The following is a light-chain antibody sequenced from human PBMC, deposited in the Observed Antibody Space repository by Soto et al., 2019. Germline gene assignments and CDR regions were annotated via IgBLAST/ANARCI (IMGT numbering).Light chain of an antibody. Sequence: DIQMTQSPSSLSASVGDRVTITCRASQSISSYLNWYQQKPGKAPKLLVYDATSLESGVSSRFSGSGYGTDFTLSINNLQPDDFATYYCQQYNRLITFGQGTRLEI. V-gene: IGKV1-5*01. CDR1: QSISSY. CDR3: QQYNRLIT. CDR2: DAT. J-gene: IGKJ5*01.